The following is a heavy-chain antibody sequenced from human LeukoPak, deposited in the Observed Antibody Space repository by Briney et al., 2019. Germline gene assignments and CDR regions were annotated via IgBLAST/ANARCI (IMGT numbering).Heavy chain of an antibody. D-gene: IGHD2-15*01. CDR3: ARGCSRGPRDAFGF. V-gene: IGHV1-46*01. CDR2: INPSSASR. Sequence: ASVKLSCNASGYTFTSYYVHSVRQSPGQGLEWMGIINPSSASRSYAQKYQGRVTMTRDISTSTVYMELSSLISEDTAVYYCARGCSRGPRDAFGFWGQGTMVTLSS. J-gene: IGHJ3*01. CDR1: GYTFTSYY.